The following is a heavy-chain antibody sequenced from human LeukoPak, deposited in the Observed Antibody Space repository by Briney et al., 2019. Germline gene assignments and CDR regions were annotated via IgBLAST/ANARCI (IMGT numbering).Heavy chain of an antibody. D-gene: IGHD6-19*01. V-gene: IGHV3-66*01. CDR3: ARGNTGYSSAWGRDFDY. J-gene: IGHJ4*02. CDR2: LYSGGDT. Sequence: GGSLRLSCAASGFSVSGHYMSWVRQAPGKGLEWVSVLYSGGDTYYADSVKGRFTISRATSKNTLYLQMNGLRAEDTAVYYCARGNTGYSSAWGRDFDYWGQGTLVTVSS. CDR1: GFSVSGHY.